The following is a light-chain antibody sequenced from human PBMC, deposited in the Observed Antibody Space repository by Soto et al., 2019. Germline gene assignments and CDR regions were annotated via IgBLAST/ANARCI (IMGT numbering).Light chain of an antibody. J-gene: IGKJ2*01. CDR3: QQSNSWPYT. CDR1: QSVSSN. Sequence: EIVMPQSPATLSVSPGERATLSCRASQSVSSNLAWYQQKPGQAPRLLFYGASTRATGIPARFSGSGSGTDFTLTIGSLQSEDFAIYYCQQSNSWPYTFGQGTKLEIK. V-gene: IGKV3-15*01. CDR2: GAS.